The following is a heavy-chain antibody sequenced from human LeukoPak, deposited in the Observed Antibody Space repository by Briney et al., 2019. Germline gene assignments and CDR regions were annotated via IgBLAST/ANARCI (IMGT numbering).Heavy chain of an antibody. CDR2: ISSSSSYI. V-gene: IGHV3-21*01. CDR1: GFTFSSYS. D-gene: IGHD3-22*01. CDR3: ARDRADYYDSSGYGYYYMDV. Sequence: GGSLRLSCTVSGFTFSSYSMNWVRQAPGKGLEWVSSISSSSSYIYYADSVKGRFTISRDNAKNSLYLQMNSLRAEDTAVYYCARDRADYYDSSGYGYYYMDVWGKGTTVTVSS. J-gene: IGHJ6*03.